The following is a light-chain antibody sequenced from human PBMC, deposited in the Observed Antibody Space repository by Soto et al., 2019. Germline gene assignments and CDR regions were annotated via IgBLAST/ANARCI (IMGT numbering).Light chain of an antibody. J-gene: IGKJ5*01. CDR1: QSVSSY. CDR2: DAF. V-gene: IGKV3-11*01. CDR3: QQRSNWPPDP. Sequence: ESVLTQSPATLSLSPGERATLSCRASQSVSSYLAWYQQRPGQAPRLLIYDAFNRATGIPARFSGSGSGTDFTLTISSLEPEDFAVYYCQQRSNWPPDPFGQGTRLENK.